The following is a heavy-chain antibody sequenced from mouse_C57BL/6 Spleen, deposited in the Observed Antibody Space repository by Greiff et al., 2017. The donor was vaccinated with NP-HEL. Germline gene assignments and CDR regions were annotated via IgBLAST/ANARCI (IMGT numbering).Heavy chain of an antibody. Sequence: EVQGVESGGGLVKPGGSLKLSCAASGFTFSDYGMHWVRQAPEKGLEWVAYISSGSSTIYYADTVKGRFTISRDNAKNTLFLQMTSLMSEDTAIDYCARDYSTLAWFAYWGQGTLVTVSA. CDR1: GFTFSDYG. CDR2: ISSGSSTI. CDR3: ARDYSTLAWFAY. V-gene: IGHV5-17*01. D-gene: IGHD2-5*01. J-gene: IGHJ3*01.